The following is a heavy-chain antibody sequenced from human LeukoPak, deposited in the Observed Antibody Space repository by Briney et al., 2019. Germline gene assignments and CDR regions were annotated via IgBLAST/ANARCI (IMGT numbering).Heavy chain of an antibody. CDR2: INHSGST. Sequence: SETLSLTCAVYGGSFSGYYWSWIRQPPGKGLERIGEINHSGSTYYNPSLKSRVTISVDTSKNQFSLKLSSVTAADTAVYYCARGGYGDYIYWGQGTLVTVSS. D-gene: IGHD4-17*01. J-gene: IGHJ4*02. V-gene: IGHV4-34*01. CDR1: GGSFSGYY. CDR3: ARGGYGDYIY.